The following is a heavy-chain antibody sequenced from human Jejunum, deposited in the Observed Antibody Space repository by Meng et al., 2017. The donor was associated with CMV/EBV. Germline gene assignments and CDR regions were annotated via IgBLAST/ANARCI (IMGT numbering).Heavy chain of an antibody. CDR3: AKTTWYDYAMDV. CDR1: GASSSSVNYY. V-gene: IGHV4-39*01. J-gene: IGHJ6*02. D-gene: IGHD1-7*01. Sequence: VYGASSSSVNYYWAWVRQHPGKGLEWIGNIYYSGSTYYNPSLKSRVTISVDTSKNQFSLKVNSVTAADTAVYYCAKTTWYDYAMDVWGQGTTVTVSS. CDR2: IYYSGST.